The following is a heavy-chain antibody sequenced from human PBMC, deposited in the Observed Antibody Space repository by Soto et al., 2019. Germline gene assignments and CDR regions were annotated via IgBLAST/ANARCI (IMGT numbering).Heavy chain of an antibody. CDR2: IYWNDEK. CDR1: GFSISTVGEG. CDR3: AHRRRPDCSYTTCNNWFDP. V-gene: IGHV2-5*01. J-gene: IGHJ5*02. D-gene: IGHD2-15*01. Sequence: SGPTLVNPTQTLTLTCTFSGFSISTVGEGVGWIRQPPGKALEWLALIYWNDEKRYSPSLNSRLTITKDTAKNQVVLTMTDMDPVDTATYFCAHRRRPDCSYTTCNNWFDPWGQGILVTVSS.